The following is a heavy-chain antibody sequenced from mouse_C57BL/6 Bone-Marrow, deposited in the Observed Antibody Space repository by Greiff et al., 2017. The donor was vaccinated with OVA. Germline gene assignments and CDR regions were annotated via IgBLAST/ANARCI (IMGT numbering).Heavy chain of an antibody. CDR1: GFTFSSYA. J-gene: IGHJ3*01. CDR3: TYLPH. V-gene: IGHV5-9-1*02. D-gene: IGHD5-1*01. Sequence: EVKVVESGAGLVQPGGSLKLSCAASGFTFSSYAMSWVRQPPEKRLEWVAYLSSGGDYIYYAETVKGRFTFSRANARNTLYLQMSSLKSEYTAMYYCTYLPHWGQGTLVTVSA. CDR2: LSSGGDYI.